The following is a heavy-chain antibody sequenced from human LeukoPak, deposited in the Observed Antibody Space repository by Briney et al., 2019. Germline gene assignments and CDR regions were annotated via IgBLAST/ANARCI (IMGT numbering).Heavy chain of an antibody. Sequence: SQTLSLTCAISGDSVSSNSAAWNWIRQSPSRGLEWLGGTYYRSKWYNDYAVSVKSRITINPDTSKNQFSLQLNSVTPEGTAVYYCARYGSGTSSYYYYYYGMDVWGQGTTVTVSS. CDR1: GDSVSSNSAA. CDR3: ARYGSGTSSYYYYYYGMDV. CDR2: TYYRSKWYN. D-gene: IGHD3-10*01. J-gene: IGHJ6*02. V-gene: IGHV6-1*01.